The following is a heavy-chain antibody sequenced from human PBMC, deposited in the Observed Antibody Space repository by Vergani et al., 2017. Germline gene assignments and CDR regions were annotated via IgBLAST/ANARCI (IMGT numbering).Heavy chain of an antibody. V-gene: IGHV4-39*01. D-gene: IGHD2-2*01. J-gene: IGHJ6*03. Sequence: QLQLQESGPGLVKPSETLSLTCAVSGASIGSTSDYWAWIRQPPGKGLEWIATIYYSGTTYYNPSLKSRVTISIDTSKNQFSLKLTSVTATDTAMYYCARVADCSSTSCYAYYYYYYYMDVWGKGTTVTVSS. CDR1: GASIGSTSDY. CDR2: IYYSGTT. CDR3: ARVADCSSTSCYAYYYYYYYMDV.